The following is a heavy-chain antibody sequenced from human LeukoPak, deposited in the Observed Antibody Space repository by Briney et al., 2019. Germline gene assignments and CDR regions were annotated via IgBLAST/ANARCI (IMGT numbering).Heavy chain of an antibody. CDR2: ISDTGRRT. J-gene: IGHJ4*02. Sequence: GGSLRLSCAASGFTFSDYAMTWVRQAAGNGLEWVSSISDTGRRTYYTDSVKGRFTISRDDSKKAVYLEMSTLRVEDTAIYFCGRHDSFIPFWGQGTLVTVSS. D-gene: IGHD3-16*02. CDR3: GRHDSFIPF. V-gene: IGHV3-23*01. CDR1: GFTFSDYA.